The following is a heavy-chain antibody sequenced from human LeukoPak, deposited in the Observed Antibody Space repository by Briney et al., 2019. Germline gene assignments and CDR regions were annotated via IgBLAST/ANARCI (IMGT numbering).Heavy chain of an antibody. V-gene: IGHV4-4*07. D-gene: IGHD3-3*01. Sequence: SKTLSLTCTVSGGSISSYYWSWIRQPAGKGLEWIGRIYTSGSTNYNPSLKSRVTMSVDTSKNQFSLKLSSVTAADTAVYYCARDLVFRTIFGVVIPSMDVWGKGTTVTVSS. CDR2: IYTSGST. J-gene: IGHJ6*03. CDR3: ARDLVFRTIFGVVIPSMDV. CDR1: GGSISSYY.